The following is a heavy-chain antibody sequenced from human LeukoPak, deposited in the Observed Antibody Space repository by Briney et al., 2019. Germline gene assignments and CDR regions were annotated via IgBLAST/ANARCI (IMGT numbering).Heavy chain of an antibody. J-gene: IGHJ4*02. CDR3: ARDPPGAHFDY. D-gene: IGHD7-27*01. V-gene: IGHV3-30*03. CDR2: ISYDGSED. Sequence: PGRSLRLSCAASGFPFNKYGMLWVRQAPGKGLDWLAVISYDGSEDYYADSVKGRFTISKDNAQNSLYLQMNSLRAEDTAVYYCARDPPGAHFDYWGQGTLVTVSS. CDR1: GFPFNKYG.